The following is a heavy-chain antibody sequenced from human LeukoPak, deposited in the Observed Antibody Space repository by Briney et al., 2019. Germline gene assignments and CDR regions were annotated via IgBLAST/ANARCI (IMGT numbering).Heavy chain of an antibody. V-gene: IGHV3-23*01. Sequence: GGSLRLSCAASGFTFSSYAMSWVRQAPGKGGERVSAISGSGGSTYYADSVKGGFTISRDNSKNTLYLQMNSLRAEDTAVYYCAKDPDYDSSGYYVYWGQGTLVTVSS. CDR3: AKDPDYDSSGYYVY. CDR2: ISGSGGST. CDR1: GFTFSSYA. J-gene: IGHJ4*02. D-gene: IGHD3-22*01.